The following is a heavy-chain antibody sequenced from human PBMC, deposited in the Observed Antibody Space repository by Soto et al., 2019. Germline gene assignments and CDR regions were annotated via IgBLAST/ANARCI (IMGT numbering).Heavy chain of an antibody. CDR1: GFTFSSYA. CDR2: ISGSGGST. D-gene: IGHD6-13*01. J-gene: IGHJ4*02. V-gene: IGHV3-23*01. CDR3: AKGVQQLSFAFDY. Sequence: EVQLLESGGGLVQPGGSLRLSCAASGFTFSSYAMSWVRQAPGKGLEWVSAISGSGGSTYYADSVKGRFTISRDNSKNTLYLRMNSLRAEDTAVYYCAKGVQQLSFAFDYWGQGTLVTVSS.